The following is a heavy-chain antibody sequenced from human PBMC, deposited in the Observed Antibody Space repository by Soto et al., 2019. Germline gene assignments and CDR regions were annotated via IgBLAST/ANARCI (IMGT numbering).Heavy chain of an antibody. CDR3: AKDRPDTIFDTLAYMDV. V-gene: IGHV3-30*18. D-gene: IGHD3-9*01. CDR2: ISYDGSNK. CDR1: GFTFSSYG. Sequence: GGSLRLSCAASGFTFSSYGMHWVRQAPGKGLEWVAVISYDGSNKYYADSVKGRFTISRDNSKNTLYLQMNSLRAEDTAVYYCAKDRPDTIFDTLAYMDVWGKGTTVTVSS. J-gene: IGHJ6*03.